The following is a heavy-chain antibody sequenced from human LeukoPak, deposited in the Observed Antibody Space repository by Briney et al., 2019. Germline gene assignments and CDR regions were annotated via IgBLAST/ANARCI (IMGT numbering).Heavy chain of an antibody. CDR2: IYYSGST. CDR1: GGSISSYY. V-gene: IGHV4-59*08. Sequence: SEILSLTCTVSGGSISSYYWSWIRQPPGKGLEWIGYIYYSGSTKYNPSLKSRVTISVDTSKNQFSLKLSSVTAADTAVYYCARHPEWEREAGSTWGQGTLVTVSS. D-gene: IGHD3-10*01. CDR3: ARHPEWEREAGST. J-gene: IGHJ5*02.